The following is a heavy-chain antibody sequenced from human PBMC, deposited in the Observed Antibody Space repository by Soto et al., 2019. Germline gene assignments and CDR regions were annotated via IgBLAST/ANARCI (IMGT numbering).Heavy chain of an antibody. V-gene: IGHV4-34*01. D-gene: IGHD6-19*01. CDR2: INHSGST. CDR3: VRGQWLPRGEY. CDR1: GGSFSGFF. Sequence: SETLALTCDVYGGSFSGFFWTWIRQPPGKGLEWIGEINHSGSTNYNPSLKSRVTLSMDMSENQFSLRLTSVTAADTAVYYCVRGQWLPRGEYWGQGTLVTVSS. J-gene: IGHJ4*02.